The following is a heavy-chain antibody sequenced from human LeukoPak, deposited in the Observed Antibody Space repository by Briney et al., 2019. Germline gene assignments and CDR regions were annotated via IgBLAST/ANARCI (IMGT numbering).Heavy chain of an antibody. D-gene: IGHD3-16*01. CDR2: ISGSGGST. V-gene: IGHV3-23*01. CDR1: GFTFSSYA. J-gene: IGHJ6*04. Sequence: GGSLRLSCAASGFTFSSYAMSWVRQAPGKGLEWVSAISGSGGSTYYADSVKGRFTISRDNSKNTLYPHMNTLRAEDTAVYYCAQVGGMAQDVWGKGTTVTVSS. CDR3: AQVGGMAQDV.